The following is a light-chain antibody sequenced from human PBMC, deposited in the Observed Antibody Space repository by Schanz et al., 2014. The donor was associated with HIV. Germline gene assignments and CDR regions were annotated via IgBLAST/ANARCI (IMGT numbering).Light chain of an antibody. J-gene: IGLJ2*01. Sequence: QSVLTQPPSVSGAPGQRVSISCTGSSSNIGAGYDVHWYQQLPGTAPKLLIYGDSNRPSGVPDRFSGSKSGTSASLAISGLQSEDEADYYCSSCRDKTTVVFGGGTKLTVL. CDR1: SSNIGAGYD. CDR3: SSCRDKTTVV. CDR2: GDS. V-gene: IGLV1-40*01.